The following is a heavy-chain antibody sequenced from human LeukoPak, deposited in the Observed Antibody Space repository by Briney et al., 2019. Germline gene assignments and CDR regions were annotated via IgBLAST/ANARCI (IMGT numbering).Heavy chain of an antibody. D-gene: IGHD5-18*01. V-gene: IGHV3-30*18. CDR1: GFTFSSYG. CDR3: AKVYSYGYGFFDY. J-gene: IGHJ4*02. CDR2: ISYDGSNE. Sequence: PGRSLRLSCAASGFTFSSYGMHWVRQAPGKGLEWVAVISYDGSNEYYADSVKGRFTISRDNSKNTLYLQMNSLRAEDTAVYYCAKVYSYGYGFFDYWGQGTLVTVSS.